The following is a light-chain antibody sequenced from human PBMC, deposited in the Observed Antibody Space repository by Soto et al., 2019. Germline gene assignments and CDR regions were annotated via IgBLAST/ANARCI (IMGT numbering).Light chain of an antibody. J-gene: IGKJ1*01. Sequence: DIQMTQSPSTLSASIGDRVTITCRASQNINNWIAWYQQKPGKAPKLLIYEASTLESGVPTRFSGSGFGTEFSLTISSLQHDDFGSYYCQHMRTFGQGTKVEMK. CDR2: EAS. V-gene: IGKV1-5*01. CDR1: QNINNW. CDR3: QHMRT.